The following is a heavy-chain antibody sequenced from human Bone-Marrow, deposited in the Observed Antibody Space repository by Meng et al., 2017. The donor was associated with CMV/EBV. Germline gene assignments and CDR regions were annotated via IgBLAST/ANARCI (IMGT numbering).Heavy chain of an antibody. CDR1: GGSISSYY. V-gene: IGHV4-59*01. CDR3: ARLRMVRGVTAIDY. CDR2: IYYSGST. D-gene: IGHD3-10*01. J-gene: IGHJ4*02. Sequence: SETLSLTCTVSGGSISSYYWSWIRQPPGKGLEWIGYIYYSGSTNYNPSLKSRVTISVDTSKNQFSLKLSSVTAADTAVYYCARLRMVRGVTAIDYWGQGTLATSSS.